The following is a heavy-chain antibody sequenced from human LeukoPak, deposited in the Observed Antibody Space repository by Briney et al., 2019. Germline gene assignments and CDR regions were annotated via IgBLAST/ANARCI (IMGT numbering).Heavy chain of an antibody. CDR3: ARAYSGYDYA. CDR2: VNHSGTT. CDR1: GGSFTDYF. D-gene: IGHD5-12*01. J-gene: IGHJ5*02. Sequence: SETLSLTCAVYGGSFTDYFWSWIRQPPGKGLEWIGEVNHSGTTNYNPSLKSRVTISVDTSKNQFSLKVHSVTAADTAVYYCARAYSGYDYACGQGILVTVSS. V-gene: IGHV4-34*01.